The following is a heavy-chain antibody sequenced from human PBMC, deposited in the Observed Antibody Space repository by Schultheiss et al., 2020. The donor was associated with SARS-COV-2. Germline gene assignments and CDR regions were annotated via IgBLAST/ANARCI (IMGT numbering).Heavy chain of an antibody. CDR2: ISYDGSNK. CDR1: GFTFSSYA. D-gene: IGHD2-15*01. J-gene: IGHJ1*01. CDR3: ARRPYCSGGSCYSEYFQH. V-gene: IGHV3-30*01. Sequence: GGSLRLSCAASGFTFSSYAMHWVRQAPGKGLEWVAVISYDGSNKYYAESVKGRFTIYRDNSKNTLYLQMNSLRAEDTAVYYCARRPYCSGGSCYSEYFQHWGQGTLVTVSS.